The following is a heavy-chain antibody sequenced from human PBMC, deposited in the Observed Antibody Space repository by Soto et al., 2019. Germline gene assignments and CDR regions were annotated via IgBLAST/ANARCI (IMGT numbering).Heavy chain of an antibody. Sequence: QVQLQESGPGLLKASETLSLTCSVSGGSVRSGNHFWNWTRQPPGRGLEWLGYMYYTGVTNYNPSLKSRVSMSVDTSKNQFSLKLTSLTAADTAVYYCARGGEPLGYYGLDVWGQGTTVTVSS. J-gene: IGHJ6*02. CDR1: GGSVRSGNHF. V-gene: IGHV4-61*01. D-gene: IGHD3-10*01. CDR3: ARGGEPLGYYGLDV. CDR2: MYYTGVT.